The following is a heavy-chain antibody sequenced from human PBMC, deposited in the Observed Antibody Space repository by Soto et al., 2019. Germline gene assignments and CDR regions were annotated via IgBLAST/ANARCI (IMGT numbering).Heavy chain of an antibody. CDR2: ISGSGGSI. Sequence: EVQLVESGGGVVQPGGSLTVSCAISRLSLSNYGMSWVRQARGKGLEWVSTISGSGGSIQYTESVKGRFTIASDNSKNTLYLQMHRLRVEDTAIYYFAKEGFRAVTSFYSYGLDIWRQGTTVAVS. CDR3: AKEGFRAVTSFYSYGLDI. D-gene: IGHD4-17*01. V-gene: IGHV3-23*04. CDR1: RLSLSNYG. J-gene: IGHJ6*02.